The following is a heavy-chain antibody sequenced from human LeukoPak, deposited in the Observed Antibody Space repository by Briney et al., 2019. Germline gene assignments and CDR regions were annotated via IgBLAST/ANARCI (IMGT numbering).Heavy chain of an antibody. CDR2: ISGNSGNT. D-gene: IGHD6-13*01. CDR3: ARDDRASSWSWFAP. V-gene: IGHV1-18*01. Sequence: ASVKVSCKASGYTFTSYGITWVRQAPGQGLEWMGWISGNSGNTNYAQKVQGRVTMTTDTSTSTAYMELRSLTSDDTAVYYCARDDRASSWSWFAPWGQGTLVIVSP. J-gene: IGHJ5*02. CDR1: GYTFTSYG.